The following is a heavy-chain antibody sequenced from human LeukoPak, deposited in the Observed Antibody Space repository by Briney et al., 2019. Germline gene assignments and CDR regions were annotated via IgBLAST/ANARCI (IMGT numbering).Heavy chain of an antibody. CDR2: ISAYNGNT. CDR3: ARDGVWFGELSTFDY. D-gene: IGHD3-10*01. Sequence: GASVKVSCKASGYTFTSYGISWVRQAPGQGLEWMGWISAYNGNTNYAQKLQGRVTMTTDTSTSTAYMELRSLRSDDTAVYYCARDGVWFGELSTFDYWGQGTLVTVSS. CDR1: GYTFTSYG. J-gene: IGHJ4*02. V-gene: IGHV1-18*01.